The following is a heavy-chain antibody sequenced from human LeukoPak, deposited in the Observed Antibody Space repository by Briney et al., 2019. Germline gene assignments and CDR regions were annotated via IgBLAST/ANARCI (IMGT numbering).Heavy chain of an antibody. Sequence: GGSLRLSCAASGFTFSDYYLSWIRQAPGKELEWVSYISKSGSAISYADSVKGRFTISRDSAKNSLYLQMNSLRAEDTAVYYCARARDGYNSGAFDIWGQGTMVTVSS. CDR2: ISKSGSAI. V-gene: IGHV3-11*04. CDR1: GFTFSDYY. D-gene: IGHD5-24*01. J-gene: IGHJ3*02. CDR3: ARARDGYNSGAFDI.